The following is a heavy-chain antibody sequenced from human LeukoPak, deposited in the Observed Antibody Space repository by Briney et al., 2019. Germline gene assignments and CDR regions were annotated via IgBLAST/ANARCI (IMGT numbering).Heavy chain of an antibody. J-gene: IGHJ4*02. V-gene: IGHV4-59*01. CDR2: IYYSGST. CDR1: GGSISSNY. Sequence: SETLSLTCTVSGGSISSNYWSWIRQPPGKGLECIGYIYYSGSTNYNPSLKSRVTISVDTSKNQFSLKLSSVTAADTAVYYCARASLIGYSGYEYSFDYWGQGTLVTVSS. CDR3: ARASLIGYSGYEYSFDY. D-gene: IGHD5-12*01.